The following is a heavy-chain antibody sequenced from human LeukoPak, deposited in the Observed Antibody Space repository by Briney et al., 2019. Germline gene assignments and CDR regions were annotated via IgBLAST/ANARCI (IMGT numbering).Heavy chain of an antibody. Sequence: SETLSLTCTVSDDSISDYYRGWIRRPPGKGLEWIGYFYNSGTSTYNPSLKSRVTISADTSKNQFSLKLNSLTTADTAVYYCTRGAGWLIDYWGQGILVTVSS. J-gene: IGHJ4*02. CDR1: DDSISDYY. D-gene: IGHD3-16*01. V-gene: IGHV4-59*01. CDR2: FYNSGTS. CDR3: TRGAGWLIDY.